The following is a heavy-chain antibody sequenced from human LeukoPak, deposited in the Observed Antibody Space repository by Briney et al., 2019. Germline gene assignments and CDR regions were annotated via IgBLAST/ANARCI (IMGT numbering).Heavy chain of an antibody. CDR1: GGTFSSYA. V-gene: IGHV1-69*04. Sequence: SVKVSCKASGGTFSSYAISWVRQAPGQGLEWMGRIIPILGIANYAQKFQGRVTITADKSTSTAYMELSSLRSEDTAVYYCARGERYCSSTSCYRFDPWGQGTLVTVSS. CDR3: ARGERYCSSTSCYRFDP. D-gene: IGHD2-2*01. J-gene: IGHJ5*02. CDR2: IIPILGIA.